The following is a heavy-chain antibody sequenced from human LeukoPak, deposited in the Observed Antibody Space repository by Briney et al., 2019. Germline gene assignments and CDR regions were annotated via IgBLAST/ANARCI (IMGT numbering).Heavy chain of an antibody. CDR2: ISGSGGST. J-gene: IGHJ4*02. D-gene: IGHD2-21*02. CDR3: AKDSVLVVTGEN. Sequence: PEGSLRLSCAASGFTFSSYAMSWVRQAPGRGLEWVSVISGSGGSTYYADSVKGRFTISRDNSKNTLYLQMNSLRAEDTAVYYCAKDSVLVVTGENWGQGTLVTVSS. CDR1: GFTFSSYA. V-gene: IGHV3-23*01.